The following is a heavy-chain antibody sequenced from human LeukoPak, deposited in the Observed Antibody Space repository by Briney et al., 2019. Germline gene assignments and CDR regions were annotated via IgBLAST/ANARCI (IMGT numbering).Heavy chain of an antibody. V-gene: IGHV3-33*01. CDR1: GFTFSSYG. D-gene: IGHD6-13*01. Sequence: PGGSLRLSCAASGFTFSSYGMHWVRQAPGKGLEWVAVIWYDGSNKYYADSVKGRFTISRDNSKNTLYLQMNSLRAEDTAVYYCARDFGPGGGAAAGTLDYWGQGTLVTVSS. CDR2: IWYDGSNK. CDR3: ARDFGPGGGAAAGTLDY. J-gene: IGHJ4*02.